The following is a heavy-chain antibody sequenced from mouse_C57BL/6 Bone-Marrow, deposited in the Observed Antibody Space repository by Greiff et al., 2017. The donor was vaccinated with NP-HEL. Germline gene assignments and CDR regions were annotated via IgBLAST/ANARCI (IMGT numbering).Heavy chain of an antibody. CDR2: IDPSDSYT. Sequence: VQLQQPGAELVMPGASVKLSCKASGYTFTSYWMHWVKQRPGQGLEWIGEIDPSDSYTNYNQKFKGKSTLTVDKSSSTAYMQLSSLTSEDSAVYYCAQLGYYAMDYWGQGTSVTVSS. D-gene: IGHD4-1*02. CDR3: AQLGYYAMDY. CDR1: GYTFTSYW. V-gene: IGHV1-69*01. J-gene: IGHJ4*01.